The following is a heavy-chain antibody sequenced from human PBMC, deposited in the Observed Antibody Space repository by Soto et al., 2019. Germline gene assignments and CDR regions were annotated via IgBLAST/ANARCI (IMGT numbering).Heavy chain of an antibody. CDR1: GYSFTSYW. V-gene: IGHV5-10-1*01. J-gene: IGHJ6*02. CDR3: ARPSGFPWYYYGIDV. CDR2: IDPSDSYT. Sequence: PGESLKISCKGSGYSFTSYWISWVRQMPGKGLEWMGRIDPSDSYTNYSPSFQGHVTISADKSIGTAYLQWSSLKASDTAMYYCARPSGFPWYYYGIDVWGQGTTVTVSS.